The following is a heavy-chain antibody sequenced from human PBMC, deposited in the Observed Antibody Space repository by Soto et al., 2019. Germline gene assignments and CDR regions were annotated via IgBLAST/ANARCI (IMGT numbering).Heavy chain of an antibody. V-gene: IGHV3-9*01. Sequence: EVQLVESGGGLVQPGRSLRLSCAASGFTFDDYAMHWVRQAPGKGLEWVSGISWNSGSIGYAESVKGRFTISRDNAKNSLYLQKNSLRAEDTALYYCAKDGGYCSSTSCYLDSSSGFPYYMDVWGKGTTVTVSS. D-gene: IGHD2-2*01. CDR3: AKDGGYCSSTSCYLDSSSGFPYYMDV. CDR1: GFTFDDYA. J-gene: IGHJ6*03. CDR2: ISWNSGSI.